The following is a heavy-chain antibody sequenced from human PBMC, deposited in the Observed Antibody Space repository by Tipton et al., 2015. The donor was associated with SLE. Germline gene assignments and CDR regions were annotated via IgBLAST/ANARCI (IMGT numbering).Heavy chain of an antibody. D-gene: IGHD2-8*01. V-gene: IGHV3-53*05. CDR1: GFTVGSNY. CDR2: IYSGGST. Sequence: GSLRLSCAASGFTVGSNYMSWVRQAPGKGLEWVSVIYSGGSTYYADSVKGRFTISRDNSKNTLYLQMNSLRAEDTAVYYCARGRRNGVTGYWGQGTLVTVSS. J-gene: IGHJ4*02. CDR3: ARGRRNGVTGY.